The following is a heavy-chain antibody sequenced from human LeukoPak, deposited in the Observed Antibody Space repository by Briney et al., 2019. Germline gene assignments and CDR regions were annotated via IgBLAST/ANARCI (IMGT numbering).Heavy chain of an antibody. J-gene: IGHJ5*02. CDR3: AAADGYNPIGWFDP. V-gene: IGHV3-30*04. CDR2: ISYDGSNK. Sequence: GRSLRLSCAASGFTFSSYAMHWVRQAPGKGLEWVAVISYDGSNKYYADSVKGRFTISRDNSKNTLYLQMNSLRSEDTAVYYCAAADGYNPIGWFDPWGQGTLVTVSS. D-gene: IGHD5-24*01. CDR1: GFTFSSYA.